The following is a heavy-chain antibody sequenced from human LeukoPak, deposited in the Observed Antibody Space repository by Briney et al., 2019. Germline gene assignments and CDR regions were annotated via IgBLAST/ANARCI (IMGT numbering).Heavy chain of an antibody. V-gene: IGHV4-59*12. J-gene: IGHJ4*02. D-gene: IGHD4-23*01. Sequence: SETLSLTCTVSGGSISSYYWSWIRQPPGKGLEWIGSIHYSGSTTYNPSLKSRVTISVDTSKNQFSLKLSSVTAADTAVYFCARYVVTRGYSFDYWGQGTLVTVSS. CDR2: IHYSGST. CDR1: GGSISSYY. CDR3: ARYVVTRGYSFDY.